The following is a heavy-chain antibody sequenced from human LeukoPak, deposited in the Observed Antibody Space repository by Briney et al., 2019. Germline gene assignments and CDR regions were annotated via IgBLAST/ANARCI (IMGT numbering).Heavy chain of an antibody. J-gene: IGHJ5*02. CDR1: GFTFSSYW. CDR3: AKDSSGWPRNWFDP. Sequence: GGSLRLSCAASGFTFSSYWMSWVRQAPGKGLEWVANIKQDGSEKYYVDSVKGRFTISRDNSKNTLYLQMNSLRAEDTAVYYCAKDSSGWPRNWFDPWGQGTLVTVSS. D-gene: IGHD6-19*01. V-gene: IGHV3-7*03. CDR2: IKQDGSEK.